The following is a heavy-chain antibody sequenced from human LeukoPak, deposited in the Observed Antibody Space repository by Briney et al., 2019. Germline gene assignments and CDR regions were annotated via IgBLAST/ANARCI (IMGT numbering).Heavy chain of an antibody. CDR2: ISNNGGYT. D-gene: IGHD5-24*01. CDR1: GFTFSSSA. CDR3: ARDPHGYNSYFDY. J-gene: IGHJ4*02. Sequence: PGGSLRLSCAASGFTFSSSAMSWVRQAPGKGLEWVSAISNNGGYTYYADSVQGRFTISRDISRNTVHLQMNSLRAGDTAVYYCARDPHGYNSYFDYWGQGTLVTVSS. V-gene: IGHV3-23*01.